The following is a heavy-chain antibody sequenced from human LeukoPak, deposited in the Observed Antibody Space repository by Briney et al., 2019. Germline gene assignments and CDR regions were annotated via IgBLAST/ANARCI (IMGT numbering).Heavy chain of an antibody. V-gene: IGHV4-39*01. D-gene: IGHD3-22*01. Sequence: SETLSLTCTVSGGSISSSSYYWGWIRQPPGKGLEWIGSIYYSGSTYYNPSLKSRITISVDTSKNQFSLNLSSVTAADTAVYYCARHALYYDSSGELDYWGQGTLVTVSS. CDR3: ARHALYYDSSGELDY. CDR1: GGSISSSSYY. J-gene: IGHJ4*02. CDR2: IYYSGST.